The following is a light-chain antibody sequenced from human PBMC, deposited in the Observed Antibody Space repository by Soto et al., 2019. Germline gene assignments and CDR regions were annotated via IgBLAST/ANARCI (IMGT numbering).Light chain of an antibody. J-gene: IGKJ1*01. CDR2: GAS. CDR1: QSVSSSY. Sequence: EIVLTQSPGTLSLSPGERATLSCRASQSVSSSYLAWYQQKPGQAPRPLIYGASSRAIGVPDRFSGSGSGTGLTLTISRLETEDFAVYYCQQYGSSPWTLGQGTKVEIK. V-gene: IGKV3-20*01. CDR3: QQYGSSPWT.